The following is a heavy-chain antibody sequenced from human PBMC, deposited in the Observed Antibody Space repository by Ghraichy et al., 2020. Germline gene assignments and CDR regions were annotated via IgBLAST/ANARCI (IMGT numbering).Heavy chain of an antibody. CDR3: APDLGSCISGTCYPSYYSAMDV. J-gene: IGHJ6*02. D-gene: IGHD2-15*01. CDR1: GFTLSNYA. Sequence: GGSLRLSCAASGFTLSNYAMNWVRQAPGKGLEWVSYITSTGTTMYYADSVKGRFTLSRDSAKNSLFLQMNSLRDEDTALYYCAPDLGSCISGTCYPSYYSAMDVWGHGTTFTVSS. CDR2: ITSTGTTM. V-gene: IGHV3-48*02.